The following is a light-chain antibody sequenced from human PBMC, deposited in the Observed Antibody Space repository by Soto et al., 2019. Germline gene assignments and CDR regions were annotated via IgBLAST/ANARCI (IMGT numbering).Light chain of an antibody. J-gene: IGKJ5*01. CDR2: DAS. CDR1: QSVSSY. Sequence: EVVLTQSPATLSLSPGERATLSCRASQSVSSYLAWYQQKPGQAPRLLIYDASNRATGIPARFSGSGSGTDFTLTISSLEPEDFAVYYRQQRSNWPTFGQGTRLEI. CDR3: QQRSNWPT. V-gene: IGKV3-11*01.